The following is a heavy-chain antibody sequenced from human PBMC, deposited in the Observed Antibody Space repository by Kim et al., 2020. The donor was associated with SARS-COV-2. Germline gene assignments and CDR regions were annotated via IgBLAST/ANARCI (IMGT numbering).Heavy chain of an antibody. CDR2: INSDGSST. CDR3: ARGGFGEGHYYYYYGMDV. V-gene: IGHV3-74*01. D-gene: IGHD3-10*01. CDR1: GFTFSSYW. J-gene: IGHJ6*02. Sequence: GGSLRLSCAASGFTFSSYWMHWVRQAPGKGLVWVSRINSDGSSTSYADSVKGRFIISRDNAKNTLYLQMNSLRAEDTAVYYCARGGFGEGHYYYYYGMDVWGQGTTVTVSS.